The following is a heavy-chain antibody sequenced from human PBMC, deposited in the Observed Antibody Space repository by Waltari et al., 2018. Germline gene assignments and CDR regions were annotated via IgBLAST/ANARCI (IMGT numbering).Heavy chain of an antibody. CDR3: ARGGNLRSSSLFYYYGMDV. Sequence: QVQLQESGPGLVKPSETLSLTCTVSGGSISSYYWSWIRQPPGKGLEWIGYIYYSGSTNYNPSLKSRVTISVDTSKNQFSLKLSSVTAADTAVYYCARGGNLRSSSLFYYYGMDVWGQGTTVTVSS. D-gene: IGHD6-6*01. CDR2: IYYSGST. J-gene: IGHJ6*02. V-gene: IGHV4-59*01. CDR1: GGSISSYY.